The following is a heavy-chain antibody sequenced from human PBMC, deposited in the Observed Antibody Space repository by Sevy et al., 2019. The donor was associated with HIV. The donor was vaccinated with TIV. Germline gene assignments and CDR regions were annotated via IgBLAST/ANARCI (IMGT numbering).Heavy chain of an antibody. J-gene: IGHJ6*02. CDR3: ATSRYCSGGSCYGADYYYGMYV. Sequence: GGSLRLSCAASGFTFSSYGMHWVRQAPGKGLEWVAFIRYDGSNKYYADSVKGRFTISRDNSKNTLYLQMNSLRAEDTAVYYCATSRYCSGGSCYGADYYYGMYVWGQGTTVTVSS. V-gene: IGHV3-30*02. D-gene: IGHD2-15*01. CDR1: GFTFSSYG. CDR2: IRYDGSNK.